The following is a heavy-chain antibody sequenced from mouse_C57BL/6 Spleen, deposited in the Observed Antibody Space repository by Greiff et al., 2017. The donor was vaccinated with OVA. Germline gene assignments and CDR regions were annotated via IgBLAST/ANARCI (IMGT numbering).Heavy chain of an antibody. D-gene: IGHD2-12*01. CDR3: ARRAYYKGAMDY. J-gene: IGHJ4*01. CDR2: LDPSDSYT. V-gene: IGHV1-69*01. CDR1: GYTFTSYW. Sequence: QVQLQQPGAELVMPGASVKLSCKASGYTFTSYWMHWVKQRPGQGLEWIGELDPSDSYTNYNQKFKGKSTLTVDKSSSTAYMQLSSLTSEDSAVYYCARRAYYKGAMDYWGQGTSVTVSS.